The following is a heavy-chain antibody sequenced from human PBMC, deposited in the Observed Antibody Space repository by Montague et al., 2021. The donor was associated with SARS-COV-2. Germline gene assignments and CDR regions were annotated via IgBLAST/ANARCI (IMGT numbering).Heavy chain of an antibody. V-gene: IGHV2-5*01. J-gene: IGHJ4*02. CDR1: GFSLSTPNVG. Sequence: PALVKTTQTLTLTCTFSGFSLSTPNVGVAWIRQPPGKALEWLAVIYSXGDKRYSPSLQRRLTITKDTSRNQVVVSLTNVDPLDTATYYCAHLIRYYDIFTGIPFDDWGQGTQVTVSS. D-gene: IGHD3-9*01. CDR2: IYSXGDK. CDR3: AHLIRYYDIFTGIPFDD.